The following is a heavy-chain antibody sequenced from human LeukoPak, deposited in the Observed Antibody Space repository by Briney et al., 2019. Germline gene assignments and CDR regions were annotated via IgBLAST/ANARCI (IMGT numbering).Heavy chain of an antibody. Sequence: SETLSLTCAVSGGSISSSNWWSWVRQPPGKGLEWIGEIYHSGSTNYNPSLKSRVTTSVDKSKNQFSLKLSSVTAADTAVYYCARDLSVHYDILTGYYSGRYYYYGMDVWGQGTTVTVSS. D-gene: IGHD3-9*01. CDR2: IYHSGST. J-gene: IGHJ6*02. CDR3: ARDLSVHYDILTGYYSGRYYYYGMDV. V-gene: IGHV4-4*02. CDR1: GGSISSSNW.